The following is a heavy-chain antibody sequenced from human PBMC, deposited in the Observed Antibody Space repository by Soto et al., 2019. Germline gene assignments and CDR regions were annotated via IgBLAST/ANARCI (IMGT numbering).Heavy chain of an antibody. CDR2: ISYDGSNK. Sequence: QVQLVESGGGVVQPGRSLRLSCAASGFTFSSYAMHWVRQAPGKGLEWVAVISYDGSNKYYADSVKGRFTISRDNSKNTLYLQMNSLRAEDTAVYYCARDKPAYYDSSGYYPTGHAFDLWGQGTMVNVSS. CDR1: GFTFSSYA. J-gene: IGHJ3*01. V-gene: IGHV3-30-3*01. CDR3: ARDKPAYYDSSGYYPTGHAFDL. D-gene: IGHD3-22*01.